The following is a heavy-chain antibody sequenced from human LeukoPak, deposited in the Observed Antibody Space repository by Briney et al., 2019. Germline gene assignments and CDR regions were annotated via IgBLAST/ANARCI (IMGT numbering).Heavy chain of an antibody. CDR2: IGTAGDT. V-gene: IGHV3-13*01. Sequence: PGGSLRPSCAASGFTFSSYDMHWVRQATGKGLEWVSAIGTAGDTYYPGSVKGRFTISRENAKNSLYLQMNSLRAGDTAVYYCARARGEQQLVRNWYFDLWGRGTLVTVSS. D-gene: IGHD6-13*01. J-gene: IGHJ2*01. CDR3: ARARGEQQLVRNWYFDL. CDR1: GFTFSSYD.